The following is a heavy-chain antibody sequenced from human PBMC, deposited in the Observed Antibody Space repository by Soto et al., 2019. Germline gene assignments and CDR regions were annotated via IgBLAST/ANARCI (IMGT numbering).Heavy chain of an antibody. CDR1: GYTFTGYY. CDR2: INPNSGGT. Sequence: ASVKVSCKASGYTFTGYYMHWVRQAPGQGLEWTGWINPNSGGTNYAQKFQGRVTMTRDTSISTAYMELSRLRSDDTAVYYCAREAIAVAANFDYWGQGPLVTVSS. CDR3: AREAIAVAANFDY. J-gene: IGHJ4*02. V-gene: IGHV1-2*02. D-gene: IGHD6-19*01.